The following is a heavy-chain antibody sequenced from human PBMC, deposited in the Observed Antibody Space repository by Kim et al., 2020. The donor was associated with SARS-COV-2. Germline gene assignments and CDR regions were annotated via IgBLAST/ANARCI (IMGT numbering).Heavy chain of an antibody. D-gene: IGHD6-13*01. CDR1: GFTVSSNY. Sequence: GGSLRLSCAASGFTVSSNYMSWVRQAPGKGLEWVSVIYSGGSTYYADSVKGRFTISRDNSKNTLYLQMNSLRAEDTAVYYCARDAAAGTNVDYWGQGTLVTVSS. J-gene: IGHJ4*02. CDR3: ARDAAAGTNVDY. V-gene: IGHV3-53*01. CDR2: IYSGGST.